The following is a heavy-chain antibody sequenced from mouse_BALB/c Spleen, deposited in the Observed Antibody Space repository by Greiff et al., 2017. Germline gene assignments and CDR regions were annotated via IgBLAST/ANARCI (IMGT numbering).Heavy chain of an antibody. D-gene: IGHD2-1*01. Sequence: VQLQQSGAELVRPGALVKLSCKASGFNIKDYYMHWVKQRPEQGLEWIGWIDPENGNTIYDPKFQGKASITADTSSNTAYLQLSSLTSEDTAVYYCAIQDYGNSWFAYWGQGTLVTVSA. CDR1: GFNIKDYY. J-gene: IGHJ3*01. V-gene: IGHV14-1*02. CDR2: IDPENGNT. CDR3: AIQDYGNSWFAY.